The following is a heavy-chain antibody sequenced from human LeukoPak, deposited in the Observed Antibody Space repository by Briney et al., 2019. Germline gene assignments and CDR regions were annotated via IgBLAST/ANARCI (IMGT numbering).Heavy chain of an antibody. D-gene: IGHD2-15*01. Sequence: GGSLRLSCATSGFTFSNYVMSWVRQAPGEGLEWVSAITGSADDTYYADSVKGRFTISRDNSKNTLYLQMNSLRAEDTAVYYCAKLLRPKKPDLDYWGQGTLVTVSS. V-gene: IGHV3-23*01. CDR1: GFTFSNYV. CDR2: ITGSADDT. J-gene: IGHJ4*02. CDR3: AKLLRPKKPDLDY.